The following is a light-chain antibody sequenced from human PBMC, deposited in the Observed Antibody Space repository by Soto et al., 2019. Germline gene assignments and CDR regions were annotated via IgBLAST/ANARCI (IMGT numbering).Light chain of an antibody. CDR3: QTWGTCIWV. CDR1: IGHSSYA. CDR2: FNSDGSH. J-gene: IGLJ3*02. Sequence: QPVLTKSPSASASLGASVKLTCTMSIGHSSYAIAWHQQQPEKGPRYLMKFNSDGSHSKGDGIPDRFSGSSSGAESNLTISSLQSEDEAEYDWQTWGTCIWVLGGGTKMTVL. V-gene: IGLV4-69*01.